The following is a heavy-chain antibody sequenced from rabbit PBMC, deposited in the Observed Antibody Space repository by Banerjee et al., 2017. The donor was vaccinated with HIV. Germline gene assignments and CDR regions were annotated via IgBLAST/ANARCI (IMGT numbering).Heavy chain of an antibody. CDR3: ARDLPGSTGWNFNL. V-gene: IGHV1S45*01. D-gene: IGHD7-1*01. Sequence: QEQLVESRGDLVKPEGSLTLTCTASGFSFSNKYVMCWVRQAPGKGLEWIACINTSSGNTVYASWAKGRFTVSRTSSTTVTLQMTGLTAADTATYFCARDLPGSTGWNFNLWGPGTLVTVS. CDR2: INTSSGNT. J-gene: IGHJ4*01. CDR1: GFSFSNKYV.